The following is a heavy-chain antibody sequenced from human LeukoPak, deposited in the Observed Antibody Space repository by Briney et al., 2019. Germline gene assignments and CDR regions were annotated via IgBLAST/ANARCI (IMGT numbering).Heavy chain of an antibody. J-gene: IGHJ4*02. CDR1: GLTFTRYS. V-gene: IGHV3-21*01. CDR3: ASSDYVWGKPFYFDY. CDR2: ISTSSGYI. D-gene: IGHD3-16*01. Sequence: PGGSLRLSCAASGLTFTRYSTSWVRQAPGKGLEWVSSISTSSGYIYYADSVMGRFTISRDNAKNSLYLQMNSLRPEDTAVYYCASSDYVWGKPFYFDYWGQGTLVTVSS.